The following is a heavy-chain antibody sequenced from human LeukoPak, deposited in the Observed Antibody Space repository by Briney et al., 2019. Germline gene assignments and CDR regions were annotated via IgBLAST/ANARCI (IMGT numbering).Heavy chain of an antibody. CDR3: AKGATYDYSEYYEDF. CDR2: ISGSGVKT. D-gene: IGHD4-17*01. CDR1: GFAINNYV. J-gene: IGHJ4*02. Sequence: PGGTLRLSCAASGFAINNYVMSWVREAPGKGLEWVAVISGSGVKTYYADSVKGRFTISRDTSKNTLYLQMSSLRAEDTAIYYCAKGATYDYSEYYEDFWGQGTLVPVSP. V-gene: IGHV3-23*01.